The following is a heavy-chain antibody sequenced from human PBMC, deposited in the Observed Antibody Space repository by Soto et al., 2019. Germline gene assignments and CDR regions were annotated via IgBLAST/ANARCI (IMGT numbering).Heavy chain of an antibody. CDR2: ISAYNGNT. D-gene: IGHD6-13*01. V-gene: IGHV1-18*01. J-gene: IGHJ5*02. CDR1: GYTFTSYG. Sequence: QVQLVQSGAEVKKPGASVKVSCKASGYTFTSYGISWVRQAPGQGLEWMGWISAYNGNTIYAQKLQGRVTMTTDMATSLANMARRGLRAAGPAVYYCVSESSSSGHASWGQGTLVTVSS. CDR3: VSESSSSGHAS.